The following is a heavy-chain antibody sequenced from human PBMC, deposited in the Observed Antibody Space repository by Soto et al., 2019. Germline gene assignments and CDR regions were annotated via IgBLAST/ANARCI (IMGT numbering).Heavy chain of an antibody. CDR2: ISYDGSNK. CDR3: AKDSYYDSSGYHDY. J-gene: IGHJ4*02. Sequence: PGGSLRLSCAASGFTFSSYGMHWVRQAPGKGLEWVAVISYDGSNKYYADSVKGRFTISRDNSKNTLYLQMNSLRAEDTAVYYCAKDSYYDSSGYHDYWGQGT. D-gene: IGHD3-22*01. CDR1: GFTFSSYG. V-gene: IGHV3-30*18.